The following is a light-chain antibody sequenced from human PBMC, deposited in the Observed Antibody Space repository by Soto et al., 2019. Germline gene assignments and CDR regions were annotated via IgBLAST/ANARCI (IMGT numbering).Light chain of an antibody. CDR2: HAS. J-gene: IGKJ2*01. Sequence: DIQMTQSPSSLSASIGDRVTITCQTSQDITKYLDWYQQKPGKAPKLLIYHASNLETGVPSRFSGSGSGTDFTFTISSLQSEDIATYYCQQYDNRLYTFGQGTKLEIK. CDR1: QDITKY. V-gene: IGKV1-33*01. CDR3: QQYDNRLYT.